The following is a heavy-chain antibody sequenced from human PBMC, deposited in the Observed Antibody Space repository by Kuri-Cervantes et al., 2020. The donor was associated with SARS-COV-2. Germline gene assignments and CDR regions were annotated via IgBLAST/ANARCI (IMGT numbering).Heavy chain of an antibody. CDR1: RYTFTGYY. CDR2: INPNSGGT. J-gene: IGHJ6*03. CDR3: ARGVTIFGVVSYYYYMDV. D-gene: IGHD3-3*01. V-gene: IGHV1-2*02. Sequence: ASVKVSCKASRYTFTGYYMHWVRQAPGQGLEWMGWINPNSGGTNYAQKFQGRVTMTRDTSTSTVYTELSSLRSDDTAVYYCARGVTIFGVVSYYYYMDVWGKGTTVTVSS.